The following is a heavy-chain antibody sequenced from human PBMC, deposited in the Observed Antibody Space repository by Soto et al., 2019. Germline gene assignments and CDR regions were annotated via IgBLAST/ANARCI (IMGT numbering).Heavy chain of an antibody. CDR1: GGSISSGDYY. V-gene: IGHV4-30-4*01. D-gene: IGHD6-13*01. CDR2: IYYSGST. J-gene: IGHJ6*02. Sequence: QVQLQESGPGLVKPSQTLSLTCTVSGGSISSGDYYWSWIRQPPGKGLEWIGYIYYSGSTYYNPSLKSRVTIAVDTSKNQFSLKLSSVTAADTAVYYCASIGYSSSWPRRYYYYYGMDVWGQGTTVTVSS. CDR3: ASIGYSSSWPRRYYYYYGMDV.